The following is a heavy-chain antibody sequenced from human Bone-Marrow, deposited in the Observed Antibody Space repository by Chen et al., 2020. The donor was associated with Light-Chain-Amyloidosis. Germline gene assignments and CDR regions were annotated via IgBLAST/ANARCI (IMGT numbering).Heavy chain of an antibody. CDR2: IREDGNEK. Sequence: EVRLVESGGGLVQPGGSLRLSCAASGFTFRRSFMSWVRQAPGKGLEWVANIREDGNEKYYVQSVKGRFTISRDNAKNAVYLQMHSLGAEDSAIYFCARESSVAAPYYLDYWGQGIRVTVSA. V-gene: IGHV3-7*01. CDR3: ARESSVAAPYYLDY. CDR1: GFTFRRSF. J-gene: IGHJ4*02. D-gene: IGHD6-25*01.